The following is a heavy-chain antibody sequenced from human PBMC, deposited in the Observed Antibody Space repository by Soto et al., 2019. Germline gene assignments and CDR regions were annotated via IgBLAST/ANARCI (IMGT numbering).Heavy chain of an antibody. D-gene: IGHD4-17*01. Sequence: ASVKVSCKASGYTFTSYGISWVRQAPGQGLEWMGWISAYNGNTIYAQKLQGRVTMTTDTSTSTAYMELRSLRPDDTAVYYCARDQMTTLLAAYYYYGMDVWGQGTTVTVSS. V-gene: IGHV1-18*01. CDR3: ARDQMTTLLAAYYYYGMDV. J-gene: IGHJ6*02. CDR2: ISAYNGNT. CDR1: GYTFTSYG.